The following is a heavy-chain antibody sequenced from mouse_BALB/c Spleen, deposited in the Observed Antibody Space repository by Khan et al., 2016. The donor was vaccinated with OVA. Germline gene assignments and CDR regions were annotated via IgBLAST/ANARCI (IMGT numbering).Heavy chain of an antibody. Sequence: VQLKESGPELARPGASVNLSCKASGYTFTDYYINCVKRRTGQDLLEMGEISSGSGDTYYNARFKGQASLTADTSSSTAYLQLSCLTSEATAGDFCARRNYYGYTLDYWGQGTLVTVSA. D-gene: IGHD1-2*01. CDR1: GYTFTDYY. J-gene: IGHJ3*01. CDR3: ARRNYYGYTLDY. CDR2: ISSGSGDT. V-gene: IGHV1-77*01.